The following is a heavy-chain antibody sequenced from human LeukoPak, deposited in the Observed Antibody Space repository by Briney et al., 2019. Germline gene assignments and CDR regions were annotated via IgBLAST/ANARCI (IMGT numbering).Heavy chain of an antibody. V-gene: IGHV3-21*01. CDR3: ARENWGSGYCFDY. CDR2: ISSNSNYI. Sequence: KPGGSLRLSCAASGFTFSSYSMNWVRQAPGKGLEWVSSISSNSNYIYYADSVKGRFTISRDNAKNSLYLQMNSLRDEDTAVYYCARENWGSGYCFDYWGQGTLVTVSS. D-gene: IGHD7-27*01. J-gene: IGHJ4*02. CDR1: GFTFSSYS.